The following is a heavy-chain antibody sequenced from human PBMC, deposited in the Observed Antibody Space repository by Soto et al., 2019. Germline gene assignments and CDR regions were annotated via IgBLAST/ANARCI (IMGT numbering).Heavy chain of an antibody. CDR3: AKDAFGSGGYYPH. Sequence: QVQLVQSGAEVKKPGASVKVSCKASGYTFTNYYIYWVRQAPGQGLEWMGIVNPSGGSTTYAQKCRGKVTXTXDXXTSTAYMELSSLRSEDTAVYYCAKDAFGSGGYYPHWGQGTLVTVSS. V-gene: IGHV1-46*01. D-gene: IGHD3-10*01. J-gene: IGHJ4*02. CDR2: VNPSGGST. CDR1: GYTFTNYY.